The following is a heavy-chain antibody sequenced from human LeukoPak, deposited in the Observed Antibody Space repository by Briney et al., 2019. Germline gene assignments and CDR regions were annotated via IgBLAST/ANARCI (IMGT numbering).Heavy chain of an antibody. J-gene: IGHJ5*02. CDR3: ARAIRGRMIVVPVDTRFDP. D-gene: IGHD3-22*01. CDR1: GGSISDINYY. V-gene: IGHV4-39*07. CDR2: MYYKGET. Sequence: PSETLSLTCNVSGGSISDINYYWGWVRQPPGRGLEWIGSMYYKGETYLNPSLKSRVTISHTSKNQFSLKLKSVTAADTAVYYCARAIRGRMIVVPVDTRFDPWGQGTLVTVSS.